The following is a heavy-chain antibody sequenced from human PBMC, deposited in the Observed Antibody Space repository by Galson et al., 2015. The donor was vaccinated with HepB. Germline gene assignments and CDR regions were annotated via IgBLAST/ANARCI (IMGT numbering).Heavy chain of an antibody. D-gene: IGHD1-26*01. J-gene: IGHJ6*02. CDR3: ARDSGFHFIPLYYFYGLDV. CDR2: ISSTSSTI. V-gene: IGHV3-48*01. CDR1: GFIFSGYN. Sequence: SLRLSCAASGFIFSGYNINWVRQAPGKGLEWVSYISSTSSTIYYADSVKGRFTISRDNAKNSLYLQMNSLRAEDAALYYCARDSGFHFIPLYYFYGLDVWGQGTTVTVSS.